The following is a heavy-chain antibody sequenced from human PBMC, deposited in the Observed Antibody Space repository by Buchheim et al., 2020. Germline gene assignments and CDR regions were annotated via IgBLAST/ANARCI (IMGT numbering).Heavy chain of an antibody. CDR3: ARRGGGGVLRLLEWSEADFDY. Sequence: QVQLQASGPGLVKPSATLSLTCTVSGGSISSYYWSWIRQPPGKGLEWSGYIYYSGSTNYNPSLKSRVTISVDTSKNQFSLKLSYVTAADTAVYYCARRGGGGVLRLLEWSEADFDYWGQGTL. CDR2: IYYSGST. J-gene: IGHJ4*02. V-gene: IGHV4-59*01. D-gene: IGHD3-3*01. CDR1: GGSISSYY.